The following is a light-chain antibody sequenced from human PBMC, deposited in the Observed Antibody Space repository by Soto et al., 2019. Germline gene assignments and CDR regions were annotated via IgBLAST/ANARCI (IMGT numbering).Light chain of an antibody. CDR2: DVS. V-gene: IGLV2-14*01. J-gene: IGLJ1*01. Sequence: QSALTQPASVSGSPGQSITISCTGTSSDVGGYNYVSWYQQHPGKAHKLMIYDVSNRPSGVSNRFSGSKSGNTASLTISGLQVEDEADYYCSSYTSSSTLGFGAGTKVTAL. CDR3: SSYTSSSTLG. CDR1: SSDVGGYNY.